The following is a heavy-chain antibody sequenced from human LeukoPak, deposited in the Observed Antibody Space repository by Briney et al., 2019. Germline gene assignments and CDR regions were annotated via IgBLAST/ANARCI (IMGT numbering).Heavy chain of an antibody. CDR2: ISYDGSNK. J-gene: IGHJ4*02. CDR3: AKDGLAGTTVVTIDY. V-gene: IGHV3-30*18. D-gene: IGHD4-23*01. Sequence: GGSLRLSCAASGFTFSSYGMSWVRQAPGKGLEWVAVISYDGSNKYYADSVKGRFTISRDNSKNTLYLQMNSLRLEDTAVYYCAKDGLAGTTVVTIDYWGQGTLVTVSS. CDR1: GFTFSSYG.